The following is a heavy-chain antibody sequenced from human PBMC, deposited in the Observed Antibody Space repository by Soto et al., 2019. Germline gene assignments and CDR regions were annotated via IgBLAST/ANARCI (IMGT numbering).Heavy chain of an antibody. CDR2: ISYDGSNK. V-gene: IGHV3-30-3*01. Sequence: GGSLRLSCAASGFTFSSYAMHWVRQAPGKGLEWVAVISYDGSNKYYADSVKGRFTISRDNSKNTLYLQMNSLRAEDTAVYYCARDQQVGSGMDVWGQGTTVTVSS. CDR1: GFTFSSYA. D-gene: IGHD3-10*01. J-gene: IGHJ6*02. CDR3: ARDQQVGSGMDV.